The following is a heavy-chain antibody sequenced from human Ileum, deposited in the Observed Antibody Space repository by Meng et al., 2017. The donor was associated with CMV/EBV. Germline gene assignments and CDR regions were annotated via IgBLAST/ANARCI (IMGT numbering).Heavy chain of an antibody. J-gene: IGHJ6*02. V-gene: IGHV4-39*07. Sequence: GSLRLSCTGSGGSISRTSYYWGWIRQPPGKGLEWIGSMYYSGSTYYNPSLKSRVTLSLDTSNNQFSLKLSSVTAADTAVYYCASLSMVRGVIPSGDVWGQGTTVTVSS. CDR1: GGSISRTSYY. CDR2: MYYSGST. D-gene: IGHD3-10*01. CDR3: ASLSMVRGVIPSGDV.